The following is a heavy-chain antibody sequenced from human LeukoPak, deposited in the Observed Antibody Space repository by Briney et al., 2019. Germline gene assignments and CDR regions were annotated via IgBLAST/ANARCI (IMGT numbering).Heavy chain of an antibody. CDR3: ARDQGDGYPYYFDY. CDR2: IYYSGST. Sequence: SETLSLTCTVSGGSISSGDYYWSWIRQPSGKGLEWIVYIYYSGSTYYNPSLKSRVTISVDTSKNQFSLKLSSVTAADTAVYYCARDQGDGYPYYFDYWGQGTLVTVSS. CDR1: GGSISSGDYY. D-gene: IGHD5-24*01. V-gene: IGHV4-30-4*01. J-gene: IGHJ4*02.